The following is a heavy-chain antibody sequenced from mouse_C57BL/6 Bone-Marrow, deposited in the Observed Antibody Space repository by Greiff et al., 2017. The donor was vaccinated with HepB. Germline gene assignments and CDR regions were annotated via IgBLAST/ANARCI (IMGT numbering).Heavy chain of an antibody. CDR1: GFTFSSYA. CDR2: ISDGGSYT. J-gene: IGHJ3*01. CDR3: ARGGIYYDYAAWFAY. D-gene: IGHD2-4*01. V-gene: IGHV5-4*03. Sequence: EVKLVESGGGLVKPGGSLKLSCAASGFTFSSYAMSWVRQTPEKRLEWVATISDGGSYTYYPDNVKGRFTISRDNAKNNLYLQMSHLKSEDTAMYYCARGGIYYDYAAWFAYWGQGTLVTVSA.